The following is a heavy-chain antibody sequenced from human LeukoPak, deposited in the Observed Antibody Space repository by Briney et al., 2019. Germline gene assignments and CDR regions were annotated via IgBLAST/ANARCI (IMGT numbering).Heavy chain of an antibody. CDR2: IKQDGSEK. J-gene: IGHJ5*02. Sequence: GGSLRLSCAASGFAFSSYWMSWVRQAPGKGLDWVANIKQDGSEKYYVDSVKGRFTISRDNAKNSVYLQMNSLRAEDTAVYYCARDKDIVVVPAAVDPWGQGTRVTVSS. CDR1: GFAFSSYW. CDR3: ARDKDIVVVPAAVDP. V-gene: IGHV3-7*01. D-gene: IGHD2-2*01.